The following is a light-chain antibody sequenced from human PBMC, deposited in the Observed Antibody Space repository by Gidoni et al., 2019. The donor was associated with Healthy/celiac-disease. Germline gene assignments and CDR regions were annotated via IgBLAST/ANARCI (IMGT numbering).Light chain of an antibody. Sequence: DIQMTPSPSSPSASGGDSVTITCRASQSINSYLNLYQQKPGKGPKILIYAASSLQRGVPSRVSGSGSCTDFTLIISSLQPEDFATYYCRQSYSTPYTFGQGTKLEIK. CDR2: AAS. CDR1: QSINSY. J-gene: IGKJ2*01. V-gene: IGKV1-39*01. CDR3: RQSYSTPYT.